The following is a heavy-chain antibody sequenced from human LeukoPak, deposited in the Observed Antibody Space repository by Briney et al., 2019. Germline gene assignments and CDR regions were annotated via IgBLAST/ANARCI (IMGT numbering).Heavy chain of an antibody. CDR1: GGSFSGYY. Sequence: PSETLSLTCAVYGGSFSGYYWSWIRQPPGKGLEWIGEINHSGSTNYNPSLKSRVTISVDTSKKQFSLKLSSVTAADTAVYYCARRSAFLNALDIWGQGTMVTVSS. CDR2: INHSGST. V-gene: IGHV4-34*01. J-gene: IGHJ3*02. CDR3: ARRSAFLNALDI.